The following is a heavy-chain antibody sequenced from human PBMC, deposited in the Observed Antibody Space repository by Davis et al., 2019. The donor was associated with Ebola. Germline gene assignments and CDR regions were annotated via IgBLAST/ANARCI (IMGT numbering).Heavy chain of an antibody. V-gene: IGHV4-59*01. CDR3: ARLSTGEVDY. CDR1: GGSISSYY. CDR2: VYDSETT. D-gene: IGHD2-2*01. J-gene: IGHJ4*02. Sequence: SETLSLTCSVSGGSISSYYWSWIRQPPGKGLEWIGDVYDSETTNYNPSLNSRVTMSVDTTNNQFFLKLSSVTAADTAVYYCARLSTGEVDYWSQGTLVTVSS.